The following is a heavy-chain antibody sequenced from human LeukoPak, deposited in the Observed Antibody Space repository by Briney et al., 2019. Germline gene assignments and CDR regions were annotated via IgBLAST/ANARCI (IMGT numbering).Heavy chain of an antibody. Sequence: SETLSLTCTVSGGSISSSSYYWGWIRQPPGKGLEWIGSIYYSGSTYYNPSLKSRVTISVDTSKNQFSLKLSSVTAADTAVYYCARLLSVDTATTKSRSLTLTRSRKYYFDYWGQGTLVTVSS. CDR2: IYYSGST. J-gene: IGHJ4*02. D-gene: IGHD5-18*01. CDR1: GGSISSSSYY. CDR3: ARLLSVDTATTKSRSLTLTRSRKYYFDY. V-gene: IGHV4-39*01.